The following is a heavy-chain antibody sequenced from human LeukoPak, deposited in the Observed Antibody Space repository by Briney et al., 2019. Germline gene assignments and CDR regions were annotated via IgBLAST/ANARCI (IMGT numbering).Heavy chain of an antibody. D-gene: IGHD3-3*02. J-gene: IGHJ3*02. CDR2: IYSGGST. V-gene: IGHV3-53*05. CDR1: GFTVGSNY. CDR3: AREISRTGAFDI. Sequence: GGSLRLSCAASGFTVGSNYMSWVHQAPGKGLEWVSVIYSGGSTYYADSVKGRFTISRDNSKNTLYLQMNSLRAEDTAVYYCAREISRTGAFDIWGQGTMVTVSS.